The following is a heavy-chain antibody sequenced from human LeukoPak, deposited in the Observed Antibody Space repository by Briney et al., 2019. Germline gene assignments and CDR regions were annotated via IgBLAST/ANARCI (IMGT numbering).Heavy chain of an antibody. V-gene: IGHV4-34*01. Sequence: SETLSLTCAVYGGSFSGYYWSWIRQPPGKGLEWIGEINHSGGTYYNPSLKSRVTISVDRSKNQFSLKLSSVTAADTAVYYCAGGGYDRDYWGQGTLVTVSS. CDR2: INHSGGT. J-gene: IGHJ4*02. CDR3: AGGGYDRDY. D-gene: IGHD5-12*01. CDR1: GGSFSGYY.